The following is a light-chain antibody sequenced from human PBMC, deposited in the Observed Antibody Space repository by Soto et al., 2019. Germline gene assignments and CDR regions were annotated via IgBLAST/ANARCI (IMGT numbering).Light chain of an antibody. J-gene: IGKJ1*01. CDR2: AAS. V-gene: IGKV1-8*01. CDR3: QQYYSYPPWT. Sequence: AIRMTQSPSSFSASTGDRVTITCRASQGISSYLAWYQQKPGKAPKLLIYAASTLQSGVPPRFSGSGSGTDFTLTISCLXSEDFATYYCQQYYSYPPWTFGQGTKVDIK. CDR1: QGISSY.